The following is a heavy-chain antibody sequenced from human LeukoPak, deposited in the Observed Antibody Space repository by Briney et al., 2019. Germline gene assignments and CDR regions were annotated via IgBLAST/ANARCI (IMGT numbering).Heavy chain of an antibody. CDR3: ASHSVGVLPIATFDY. D-gene: IGHD2-2*01. V-gene: IGHV3-30*02. Sequence: GGSLRLSCAASGFTFSGFGMHWVRQAPGKGLEWVAYIHTDQTIQYYADSVKGRFTISRDNSKNSLFLQMNSLRVEDTAMYFCASHSVGVLPIATFDYWGQGTLVTVSS. J-gene: IGHJ4*02. CDR1: GFTFSGFG. CDR2: IHTDQTIQ.